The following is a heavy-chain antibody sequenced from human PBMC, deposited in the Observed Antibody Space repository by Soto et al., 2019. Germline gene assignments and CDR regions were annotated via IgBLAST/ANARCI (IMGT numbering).Heavy chain of an antibody. CDR1: GFTFSSYS. CDR2: ISSSSSTI. D-gene: IGHD4-17*01. CDR3: AREPRPTVIYYSYGMDV. V-gene: IGHV3-48*02. Sequence: EVQLVESGGGLVQPGGSLRLSCAASGFTFSSYSMNWVRQAPGKGLEWVSYISSSSSTIYYADSVKGRFPISRDNAKNSLYLQTNSLRDEDTAVYYCAREPRPTVIYYSYGMDVWGQGTTVTVSS. J-gene: IGHJ6*02.